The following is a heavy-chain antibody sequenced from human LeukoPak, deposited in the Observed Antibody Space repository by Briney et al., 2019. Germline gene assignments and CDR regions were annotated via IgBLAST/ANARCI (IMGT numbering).Heavy chain of an antibody. J-gene: IGHJ5*02. D-gene: IGHD6-19*01. CDR3: ARATASASSGVHLNWFDS. V-gene: IGHV3-9*01. CDR1: GFSFDDFA. CDR2: LTWNSGTF. Sequence: GGSLRLSCAASGFSFDDFAMHWVRQAPGKGLEWVSGLTWNSGTFGYADSVKGRFTISRDNAKNSLYLEMNDLRGEDTAFYYCARATASASSGVHLNWFDSWGQGTRVTVSS.